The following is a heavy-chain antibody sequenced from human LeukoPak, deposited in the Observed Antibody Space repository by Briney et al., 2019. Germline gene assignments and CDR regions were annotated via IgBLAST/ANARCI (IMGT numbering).Heavy chain of an antibody. Sequence: GGSLRLSCAASGFTSSSYAMSWVRQAPGKGLEWVSAITGSGGSTYYADSVKGRFTIPRDNSKNTLSLQMNSLRAEDPAVYYCARVLVYSYGSGYNMDVWGKGTTVTVSS. CDR1: GFTSSSYA. CDR3: ARVLVYSYGSGYNMDV. J-gene: IGHJ6*03. D-gene: IGHD5-18*01. CDR2: ITGSGGST. V-gene: IGHV3-23*01.